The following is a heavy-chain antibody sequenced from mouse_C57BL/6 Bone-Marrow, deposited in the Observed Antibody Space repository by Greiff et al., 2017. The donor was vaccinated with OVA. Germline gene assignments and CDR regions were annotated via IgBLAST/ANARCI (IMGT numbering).Heavy chain of an antibody. CDR3: SSWLLPGFAY. CDR2: IHPNSGST. Sequence: QVQLQQPGAELVKPGASVKLSCKASGYTFTSYWMHWVKQRPGQGLEWIGMIHPNSGSTNYNEKFKSKATLTVDKSSSTAYMQRSSLTSEDSAVYYCSSWLLPGFAYWGQGTLVTVSA. CDR1: GYTFTSYW. D-gene: IGHD2-3*01. J-gene: IGHJ3*01. V-gene: IGHV1-64*01.